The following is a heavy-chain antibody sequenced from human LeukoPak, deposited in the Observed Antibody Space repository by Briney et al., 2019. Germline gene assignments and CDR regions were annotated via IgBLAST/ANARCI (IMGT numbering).Heavy chain of an antibody. J-gene: IGHJ4*02. Sequence: PGGSLRLSCAASGFTVSSNYMSWVRQAPGKGLEWVSSISPDSNYKYYVDPVKGRFTISRDNAKSSLYLQMNSLRAEDTAVYYCVRGGYRGFDYEYWGQGTLVTVSS. CDR3: VRGGYRGFDYEY. D-gene: IGHD5-12*01. CDR1: GFTVSSNY. V-gene: IGHV3-21*01. CDR2: ISPDSNYK.